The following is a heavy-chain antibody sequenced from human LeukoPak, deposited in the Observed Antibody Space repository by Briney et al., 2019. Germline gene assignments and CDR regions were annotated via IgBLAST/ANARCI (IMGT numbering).Heavy chain of an antibody. V-gene: IGHV4-30-4*08. CDR3: ARCSTSRRRFNWFDP. CDR2: IYYSGST. Sequence: PSETLSLTCAVYGGSFSGYYWSWIRQPPGKGLEWIGYIYYSGSTYYNPSLKSRVTISVDTSKNQFSLKLSSVTAADTAVYYCARCSTSRRRFNWFDPWGQGTLVTVSS. D-gene: IGHD2-2*01. CDR1: GGSFSGYY. J-gene: IGHJ5*02.